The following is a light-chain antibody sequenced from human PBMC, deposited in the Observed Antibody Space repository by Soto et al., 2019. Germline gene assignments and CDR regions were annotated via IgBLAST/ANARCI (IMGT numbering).Light chain of an antibody. V-gene: IGKV1-5*01. Sequence: DIQMTQSPSTLSASVGDXVTITCRASQSISSWVAWYQQKPGKAPNLLIYDASSLESGVPSRFSGSGSGTEFTLTISSLQPDDFATYYCQQYNSYSRTFGQGTKV. CDR3: QQYNSYSRT. CDR2: DAS. J-gene: IGKJ1*01. CDR1: QSISSW.